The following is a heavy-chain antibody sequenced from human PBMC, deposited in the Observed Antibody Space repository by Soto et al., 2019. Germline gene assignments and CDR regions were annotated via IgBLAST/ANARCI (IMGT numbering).Heavy chain of an antibody. Sequence: EVQLVESGGGLVQPGGSLRLSCAASGFTFSSYSMNWVRQAPGKGLEWVSYISSSSSTIYYADSVKGRFTISRDNAKNSLYLQMNSLRDEDTAVYYCARDLWHIVVVTATPDAFDIWGQGTMVTVSS. V-gene: IGHV3-48*02. CDR3: ARDLWHIVVVTATPDAFDI. CDR2: ISSSSSTI. D-gene: IGHD2-21*02. CDR1: GFTFSSYS. J-gene: IGHJ3*02.